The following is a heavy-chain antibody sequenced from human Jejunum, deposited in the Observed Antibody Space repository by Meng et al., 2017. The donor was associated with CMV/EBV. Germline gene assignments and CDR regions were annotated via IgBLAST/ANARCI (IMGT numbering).Heavy chain of an antibody. CDR1: YG. J-gene: IGHJ4*02. Sequence: YGMPWVRQAPGKGLEWVTFISHDGSNKYYGDSVKGRFTISRDNSKNTLYLQMNSLRAEDTSVYYCVKDRGVPYYESLTGYSYFDYWGQGALGTVSS. CDR3: VKDRGVPYYESLTGYSYFDY. CDR2: ISHDGSNK. D-gene: IGHD3-9*01. V-gene: IGHV3-30*02.